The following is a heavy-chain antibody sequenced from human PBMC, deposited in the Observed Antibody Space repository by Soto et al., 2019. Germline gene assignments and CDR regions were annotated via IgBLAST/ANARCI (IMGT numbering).Heavy chain of an antibody. CDR3: AGDLVSGSGSQGH. D-gene: IGHD3-10*01. Sequence: GGSLRLSCAASGFTFSSYWMHWVRQAPGKGLVWVSRIRGDGGDTNYADSVRGRFTISRDNAKNTLYLQMNSLRAEDTAVYYCAGDLVSGSGSQGHWGQGTLVTVSS. CDR1: GFTFSSYW. CDR2: IRGDGGDT. V-gene: IGHV3-74*01. J-gene: IGHJ4*02.